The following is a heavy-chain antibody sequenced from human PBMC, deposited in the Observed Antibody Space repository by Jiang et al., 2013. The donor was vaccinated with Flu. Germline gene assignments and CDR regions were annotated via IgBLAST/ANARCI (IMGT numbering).Heavy chain of an antibody. V-gene: IGHV3-49*04. D-gene: IGHD3-10*01. CDR3: TRDIGSEYASA. Sequence: VQLLESGGDLVQPGRSLRLSCSASGFKFGDYGIAWVRQAPGRGLEWVVFIRKRAYGGTTEYAASVKGRFGISRDDSRSIAYLQMNSLKTEDTAVYYCTRDIGSEYASAWGQGTLVTVSS. CDR1: GFKFGDYG. J-gene: IGHJ5*02. CDR2: IRKRAYGGTT.